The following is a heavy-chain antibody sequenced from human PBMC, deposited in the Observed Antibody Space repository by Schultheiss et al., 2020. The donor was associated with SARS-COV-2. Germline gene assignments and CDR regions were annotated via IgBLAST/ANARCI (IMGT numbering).Heavy chain of an antibody. CDR3: RAAESTGTAFWSGYYSGWFDP. V-gene: IGHV4-39*01. CDR1: GGSISSGSYY. J-gene: IGHJ5*02. D-gene: IGHD3-3*01. Sequence: SETLSLTCTVSGGSISSGSYYWSWIRQPPGKGLEWIGEIYHSGSTYYNPSLRSRVSISLDTSKNQFSLQLSSVTAADTAVYYCRAAESTGTAFWSGYYSGWFDPWGQGTLVTVSS. CDR2: IYHSGST.